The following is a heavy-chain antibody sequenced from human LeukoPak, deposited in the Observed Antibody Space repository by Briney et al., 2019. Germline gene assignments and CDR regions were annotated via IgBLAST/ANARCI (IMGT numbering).Heavy chain of an antibody. Sequence: GGSLRLSCAASGFTFSSYGMNWVRQAPGKGLEWVSSISSSSSYIYYADSVKGRFTISRDNAKNSLYLQMNSLRAEDTAVYYCARYGGYNWFDPWGQGTLVTVSS. V-gene: IGHV3-21*01. CDR3: ARYGGYNWFDP. D-gene: IGHD4-23*01. CDR2: ISSSSSYI. CDR1: GFTFSSYG. J-gene: IGHJ5*02.